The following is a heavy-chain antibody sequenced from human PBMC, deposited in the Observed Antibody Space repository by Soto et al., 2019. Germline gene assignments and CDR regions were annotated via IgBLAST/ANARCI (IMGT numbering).Heavy chain of an antibody. CDR3: AREPATAKPEGVDF. CDR1: GYTFSDYY. V-gene: IGHV1-2*02. CDR2: INPNSGGT. D-gene: IGHD1-1*01. Sequence: GSVKVSCKACGYTFSDYYIHLVRQAPGQGLEWMGWINPNSGGTKYAPKFQGGVTMTRDTSITTAYMELSRLRSGDTAVYYCAREPATAKPEGVDFWGQGTLVTVSS. J-gene: IGHJ4*02.